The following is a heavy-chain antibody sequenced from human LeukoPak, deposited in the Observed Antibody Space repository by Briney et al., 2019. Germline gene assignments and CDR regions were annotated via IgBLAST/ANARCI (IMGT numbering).Heavy chain of an antibody. CDR1: GFTFSSYW. Sequence: GGSPRLSCGASGFTFSSYWMTWVRQAPGKGLEWVANIKQDGSEKYYVDSVKGRFTISRDNAKNSLYLQMNSLRAEDTAVYYCTKTYDRWGQGTLVTVSS. CDR2: IKQDGSEK. CDR3: TKTYDR. J-gene: IGHJ5*02. V-gene: IGHV3-7*01.